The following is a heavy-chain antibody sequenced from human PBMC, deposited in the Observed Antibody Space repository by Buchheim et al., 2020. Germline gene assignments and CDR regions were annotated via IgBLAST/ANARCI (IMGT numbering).Heavy chain of an antibody. CDR2: ISYDGSNK. J-gene: IGHJ5*02. Sequence: QVQLVESGGGVVQPGRSLRLSCAASGFTFSSYAMHWVRQAPGKGLEWVAVISYDGSNKYYADSVKGRFTISRDNAKNSLYLQMNSLRAEDTAVYYCARDVEGAGDPWGQGTL. CDR1: GFTFSSYA. CDR3: ARDVEGAGDP. V-gene: IGHV3-30-3*01. D-gene: IGHD1-1*01.